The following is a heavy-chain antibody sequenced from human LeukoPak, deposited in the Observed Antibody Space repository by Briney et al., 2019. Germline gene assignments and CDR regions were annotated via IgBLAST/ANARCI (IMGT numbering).Heavy chain of an antibody. D-gene: IGHD1-26*01. CDR1: GFSFSDYY. V-gene: IGHV3-11*04. CDR2: ISGGGSAV. CDR3: ARWERALDT. J-gene: IGHJ5*02. Sequence: GGSLRLSCAAAGFSFSDYYMSWIRVAPGKGLECIPYISGGGSAVYCADSVKGRFTISRDNAKNSLYLEMNSLTVEDTGVYYCARWERALDTWGQGTLVTVSS.